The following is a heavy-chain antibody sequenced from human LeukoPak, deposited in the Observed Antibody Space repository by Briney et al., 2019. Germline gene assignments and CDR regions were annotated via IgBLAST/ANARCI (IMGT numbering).Heavy chain of an antibody. Sequence: ASVKVSCKASGYTFTSYGISWVRQAPGQGLEWMGIINPSGGSTSYAQKFQGRVTMTRDTSTSTVYMELSSLRSEDTAVYYCARDGVRESYSYWGQGTLVTVSS. CDR3: ARDGVRESYSY. CDR1: GYTFTSYG. CDR2: INPSGGST. V-gene: IGHV1-46*01. J-gene: IGHJ4*02. D-gene: IGHD3-3*01.